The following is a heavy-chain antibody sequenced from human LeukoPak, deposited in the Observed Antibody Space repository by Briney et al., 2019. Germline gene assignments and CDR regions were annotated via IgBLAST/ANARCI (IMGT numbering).Heavy chain of an antibody. CDR1: GFTFSSYS. J-gene: IGHJ4*02. D-gene: IGHD2-2*01. V-gene: IGHV3-48*01. CDR3: VSFYETY. CDR2: ISITSDTI. Sequence: AGGSLRLSCVASGFTFSSYSMNWVRQAPGKGLEWVSYISITSDTIYYAESVKGRFTISRDNAKNSLSLQMNSLRGEDTAVYYCVSFYETYWGRGTLVTVSS.